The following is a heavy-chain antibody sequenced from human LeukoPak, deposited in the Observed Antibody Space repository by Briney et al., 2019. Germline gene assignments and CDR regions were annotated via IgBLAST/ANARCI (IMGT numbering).Heavy chain of an antibody. Sequence: GGSLVLSCAVSGFTFDDYAMPWVRQAPGQGLEWVSGISWNSGSIGYADSVKGRFTISRDNAKNSLYLQMNSLSAEDTALYYCAKRDDYGAKGLAFDIWGQGTMVTVSS. CDR3: AKRDDYGAKGLAFDI. J-gene: IGHJ3*02. D-gene: IGHD4-17*01. CDR1: GFTFDDYA. CDR2: ISWNSGSI. V-gene: IGHV3-9*01.